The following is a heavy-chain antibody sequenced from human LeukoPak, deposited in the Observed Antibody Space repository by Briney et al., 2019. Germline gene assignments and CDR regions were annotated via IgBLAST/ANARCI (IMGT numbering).Heavy chain of an antibody. CDR1: GYTFTSYD. CDR3: ARDLKIATVVTKNYYYYMDV. J-gene: IGHJ6*03. D-gene: IGHD4-23*01. CDR2: MNPNSGNT. V-gene: IGHV1-8*03. Sequence: EASVKVSCKASGYTFTSYDINWVRQATGQGLEWMGWMNPNSGNTGYAQKFQGRVTITRNTSMSTAYMELSSLRSEDTAVYYCARDLKIATVVTKNYYYYMDVWGKGTTVTISS.